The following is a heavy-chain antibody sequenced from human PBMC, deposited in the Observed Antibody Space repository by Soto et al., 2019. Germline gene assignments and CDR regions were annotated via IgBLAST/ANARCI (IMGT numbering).Heavy chain of an antibody. Sequence: PVVSLRLSCSGSGFTLGDFAMSWVRQAPGKGREWVAFIRTQLHEATTEHAATVKGRFTISRDDSKGIVYLQMNIVKSEDTAVYYCTRDQDREKSITREHYYYGRAVWGQVTTVTVPS. D-gene: IGHD3-10*01. CDR3: TRDQDREKSITREHYYYGRAV. V-gene: IGHV3-49*04. J-gene: IGHJ6*02. CDR2: IRTQLHEATT. CDR1: GFTLGDFA.